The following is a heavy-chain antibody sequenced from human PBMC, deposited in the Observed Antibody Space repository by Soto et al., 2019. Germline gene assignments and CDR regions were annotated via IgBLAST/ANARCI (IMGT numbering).Heavy chain of an antibody. V-gene: IGHV3-23*01. CDR2: ISGSGGST. J-gene: IGHJ4*02. CDR3: AKGHQYSSSSNHFDS. D-gene: IGHD6-6*01. CDR1: GFTFSSFA. Sequence: LRLSCAASGFTFSSFAMSWVRQAPGKGPEWVSAISGSGGSTYYADSVKGRFTISRDNSKNTLYLQMNSLRAEDTAVYYCAKGHQYSSSSNHFDSWGQGAPVTVSS.